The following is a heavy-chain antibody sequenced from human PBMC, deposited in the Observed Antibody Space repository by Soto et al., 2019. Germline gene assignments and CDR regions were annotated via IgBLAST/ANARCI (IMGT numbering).Heavy chain of an antibody. J-gene: IGHJ6*02. Sequence: GGSLRLSCAASGFTFSSYGMHWVRQAPGNGLEWVAFISYDGSNKYYADSVKGRFTISRDNSKNTLYLQMNSLRAEDTAVYYCAKDRGVATSRYYYYYGMDVWGQGTTVAVSS. V-gene: IGHV3-30*18. CDR2: ISYDGSNK. D-gene: IGHD5-12*01. CDR1: GFTFSSYG. CDR3: AKDRGVATSRYYYYYGMDV.